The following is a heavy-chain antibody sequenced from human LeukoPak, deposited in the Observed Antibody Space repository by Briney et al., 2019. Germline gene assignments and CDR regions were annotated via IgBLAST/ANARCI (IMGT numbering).Heavy chain of an antibody. J-gene: IGHJ5*02. V-gene: IGHV3-11*04. CDR1: GFTFSDYY. D-gene: IGHD6-13*01. Sequence: GGSLRLSCAASGFTFSDYYMSWIRQAPGKGLEWVSYISSSGSTIYYADSVKGRCTISRDNAKNSLYLQMNSLRAEDTAVYYCARHAYSSSWYDGGRWFDPWGQGTLVTVSS. CDR2: ISSSGSTI. CDR3: ARHAYSSSWYDGGRWFDP.